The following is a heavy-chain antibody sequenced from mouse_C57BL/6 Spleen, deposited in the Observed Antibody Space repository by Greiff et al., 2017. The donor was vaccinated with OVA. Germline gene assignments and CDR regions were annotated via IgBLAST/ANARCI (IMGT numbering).Heavy chain of an antibody. J-gene: IGHJ3*01. Sequence: EVHLVESGGGLVKPGGSLKLSCAASGFTFSSYAMSWVRQTPEQRLEWVATISDGGSYTYYPDNVKGRFTISRDNAKNNLYLQMSHLKSEDTAMYDCARESGSSSWFAYWGQGTLVTVSA. CDR2: ISDGGSYT. V-gene: IGHV5-4*01. CDR1: GFTFSSYA. CDR3: ARESGSSSWFAY. D-gene: IGHD1-1*01.